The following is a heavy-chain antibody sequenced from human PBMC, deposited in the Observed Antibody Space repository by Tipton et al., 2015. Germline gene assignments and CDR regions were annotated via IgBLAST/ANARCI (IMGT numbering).Heavy chain of an antibody. V-gene: IGHV5-51*01. CDR3: ARRLPYFEWSKVYYFDY. CDR1: GYTFSNHW. CDR2: IHPSDSET. Sequence: QLVQSGGEVKKPGESLKISCKVSGYTFSNHWIGWVRQMPGKGLEWVGIIHPSDSETKYSPSFEGLVTISADKSTSTAYLQWSSLKAPDTAVYYCARRLPYFEWSKVYYFDYWGQGSPVTVSP. D-gene: IGHD3-9*01. J-gene: IGHJ4*02.